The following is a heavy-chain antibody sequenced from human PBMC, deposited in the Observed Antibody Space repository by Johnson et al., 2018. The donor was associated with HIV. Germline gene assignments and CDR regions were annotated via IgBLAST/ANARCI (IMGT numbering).Heavy chain of an antibody. V-gene: IGHV3-64*04. CDR2: ISGSGGST. CDR1: GFIFSDYS. CDR3: ARGRTGTKYDAFDI. J-gene: IGHJ3*02. Sequence: SLRLSCVGSGFIFSDYSMHWVRQAPGKGLEYVSLISGSGGSTYYADSVKGRFTISRDNSKNTLYLQMNSLRAEDTAVYYCARGRTGTKYDAFDIWGQGTMVTVSS. D-gene: IGHD1-7*01.